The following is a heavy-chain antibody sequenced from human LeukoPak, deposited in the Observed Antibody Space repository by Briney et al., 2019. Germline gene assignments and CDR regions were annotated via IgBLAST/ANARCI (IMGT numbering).Heavy chain of an antibody. CDR2: INSDGSST. D-gene: IGHD6-13*01. Sequence: GRSLRLSCAASGFTFSSYGMHWVRQAPGKGLVWVSRINSDGSSTSYADSVKGRFTISRDNAKNSLYLQMDSLRAEDTAVYYCAAGGSWYYNYWGQGTLVTVSS. CDR1: GFTFSSYG. V-gene: IGHV3-74*01. CDR3: AAGGSWYYNY. J-gene: IGHJ4*02.